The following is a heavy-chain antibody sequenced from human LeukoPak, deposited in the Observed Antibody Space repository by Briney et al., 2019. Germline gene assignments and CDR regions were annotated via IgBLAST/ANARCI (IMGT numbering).Heavy chain of an antibody. CDR1: GGTFSSYA. V-gene: IGHV1-69*05. CDR2: IIPIFGTA. CDR3: ARDPISGSYAYYYYGMDV. D-gene: IGHD1-26*01. J-gene: IGHJ6*02. Sequence: SVKVSCKASGGTFSSYAISWVRQAPGQGLEWMGGIIPIFGTANYAQKLQGRVTMTTDTSTSTAYMELRSLRSDDTAVYYCARDPISGSYAYYYYGMDVWGQGTTVTVSS.